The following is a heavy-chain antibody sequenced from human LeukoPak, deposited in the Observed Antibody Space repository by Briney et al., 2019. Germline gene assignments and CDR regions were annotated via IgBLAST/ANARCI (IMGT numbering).Heavy chain of an antibody. CDR1: GFIFSNDA. J-gene: IGHJ5*02. D-gene: IGHD6-6*01. CDR2: IWFDGSNK. CDR3: VKASSSSPQYNWFDA. V-gene: IGHV3-30*02. Sequence: GGSLRLSCAASGFIFSNDAMHWVRQAPGKGLEWVAFIWFDGSNKHYADSVKGRFTISRDNSKNTLYLQMNSLRAEDTALCYCVKASSSSPQYNWFDAWGQGTLVTVSS.